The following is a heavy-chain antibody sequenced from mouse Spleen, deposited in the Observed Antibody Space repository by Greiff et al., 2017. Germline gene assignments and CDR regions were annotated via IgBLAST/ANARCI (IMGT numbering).Heavy chain of an antibody. J-gene: IGHJ4*01. CDR1: GFSLTSYG. CDR2: IWGGGST. D-gene: IGHD2-13*01. V-gene: IGHV2-6*01. CDR3: ARISYGDYVGAMDY. Sequence: VQLQQSGPGLVAPSQSLSITCTVSGFSLTSYGVDWVRQSPGKGLEWLGVIWGGGSTNYNSALKSRLSISKDNSKSQVFLKMNSLQTDDTAMYYCARISYGDYVGAMDYWGQGTSVTVSS.